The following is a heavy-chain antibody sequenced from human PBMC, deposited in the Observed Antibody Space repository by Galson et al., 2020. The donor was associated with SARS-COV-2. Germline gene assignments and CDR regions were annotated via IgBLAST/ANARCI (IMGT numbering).Heavy chain of an antibody. V-gene: IGHV6-1*01. Sequence: SQTLSLTCDISGDSVSTSSAAWNWIRQSPSRGLEWLERTYYRSKWFNDFAVSVKSRITINPDTSKNQFSLHLNSVTPEDTAVYYCARDLMIRGVDAFDIWGQGTTVTVSS. J-gene: IGHJ3*02. D-gene: IGHD3-10*01. CDR1: GDSVSTSSAA. CDR3: ARDLMIRGVDAFDI. CDR2: TYYRSKWFN.